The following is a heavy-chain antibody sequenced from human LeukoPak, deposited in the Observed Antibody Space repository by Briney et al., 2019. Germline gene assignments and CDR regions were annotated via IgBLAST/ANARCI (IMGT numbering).Heavy chain of an antibody. J-gene: IGHJ5*02. Sequence: GGSLRLSCAASGFTFSDYYMSWIRQAPGKGLEWVSYISSSGSTIYYADSVKGRFTISRDNSKNTLYLQMNSLRAEDTAVYYCAKDRIFGVVITPNWFDPWGQGTLVTVSS. CDR1: GFTFSDYY. CDR3: AKDRIFGVVITPNWFDP. V-gene: IGHV3-11*04. CDR2: ISSSGSTI. D-gene: IGHD3-3*01.